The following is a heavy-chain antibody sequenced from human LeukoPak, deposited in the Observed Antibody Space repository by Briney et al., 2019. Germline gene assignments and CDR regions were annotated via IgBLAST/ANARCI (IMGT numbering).Heavy chain of an antibody. V-gene: IGHV4-59*01. CDR1: GGSISNYY. Sequence: SETLSLTCTVSGGSISNYYWSWIRQPPGKGLVWIGYIYYTGSTKYNPSLKSRVNISVDTSKNQFSLKLSSVTAADTAVYYCARDGYNRFDYWGQGTLVTVSS. CDR3: ARDGYNRFDY. J-gene: IGHJ4*02. D-gene: IGHD5-24*01. CDR2: IYYTGST.